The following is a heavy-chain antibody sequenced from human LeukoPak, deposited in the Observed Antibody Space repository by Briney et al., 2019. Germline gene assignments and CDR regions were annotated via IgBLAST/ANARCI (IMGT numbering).Heavy chain of an antibody. CDR3: ARDQGQLLSGPTMGYYYYMDV. V-gene: IGHV4-4*07. CDR1: GGSISSYY. J-gene: IGHJ6*03. Sequence: PSETLSLTCTVSGGSISSYYWSWIWQPAGKGLEWIGRIYTSGSTNYNPSLKSRVTMSVDTSKNQFSLKLSSVTAADTAVYYCARDQGQLLSGPTMGYYYYMDVWGKGTTVTVSS. D-gene: IGHD2-2*01. CDR2: IYTSGST.